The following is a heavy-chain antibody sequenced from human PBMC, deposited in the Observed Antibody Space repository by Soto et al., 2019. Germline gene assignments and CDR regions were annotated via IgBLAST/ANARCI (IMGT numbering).Heavy chain of an antibody. CDR1: GFTFSSYG. V-gene: IGHV3-33*01. D-gene: IGHD3-10*01. CDR3: ASSITMVRGVIKPTTDY. CDR2: IWYDGSNK. J-gene: IGHJ4*02. Sequence: QVQLVESGGGVVQPGRSLRLSCAASGFTFSSYGMHWVRQAPGKGLEWVAVIWYDGSNKYYADSVKGLFTISRDNSKNTLYLQMNSLRAEDTAVYYCASSITMVRGVIKPTTDYWGQGTLVTVSS.